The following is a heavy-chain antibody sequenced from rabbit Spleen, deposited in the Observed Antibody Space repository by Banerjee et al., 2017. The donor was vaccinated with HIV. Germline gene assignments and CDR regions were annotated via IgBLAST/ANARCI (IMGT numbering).Heavy chain of an antibody. J-gene: IGHJ6*01. CDR2: IEPIFGST. CDR1: GFDFSGYG. Sequence: QEQLVESGGGLVQPGGSLKLSCKASGFDFSGYGMSWVRQAPGKGLEWIGYIEPIFGSTYYASWVNGRFIMSRTSSTKVTLQMTSLTAADTATYFCARDLVVVIGWNFSLWGPVTLVPVS. CDR3: ARDLVVVIGWNFSL. D-gene: IGHD8-1*01. V-gene: IGHV1S39*01.